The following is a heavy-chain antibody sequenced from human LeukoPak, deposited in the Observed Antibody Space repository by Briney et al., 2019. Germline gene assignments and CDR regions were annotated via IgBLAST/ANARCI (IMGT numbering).Heavy chain of an antibody. D-gene: IGHD3-9*01. J-gene: IGHJ4*03. V-gene: IGHV3-48*01. CDR2: ISTDSRTI. CDR3: TTYFDSTGYFEEAYHT. CDR1: GFTFSRNS. Sequence: GGSLRLSCAPSGFTFSRNSMNWVRQAPGKGLEWVGYISTDSRTIYSGDSVKGRISISRDNDKSLLYLQMENLRVEDTAVYYCTTYFDSTGYFEEAYHTWDQGTLVTVSA.